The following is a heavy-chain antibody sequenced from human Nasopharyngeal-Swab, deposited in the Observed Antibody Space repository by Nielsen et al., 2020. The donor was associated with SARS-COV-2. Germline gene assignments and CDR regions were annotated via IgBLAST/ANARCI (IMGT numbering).Heavy chain of an antibody. CDR2: INPNSGGT. Sequence: ASVKVSCKASGYTFTGYYMHWVRQAPGQGLEWMGWINPNSGGTNYAQKFQGWVTMTRDTSISTAYMELSGLRSDDTAMYYCARVVDYGDYVVYDYWGQGTLVTVSS. CDR3: ARVVDYGDYVVYDY. J-gene: IGHJ4*02. D-gene: IGHD4-17*01. V-gene: IGHV1-2*04. CDR1: GYTFTGYY.